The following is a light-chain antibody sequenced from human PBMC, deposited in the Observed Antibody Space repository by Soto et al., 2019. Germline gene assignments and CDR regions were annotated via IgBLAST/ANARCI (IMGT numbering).Light chain of an antibody. CDR1: QSISGY. V-gene: IGKV1-39*01. CDR2: AAS. CDR3: QQSYSTMLT. Sequence: DIQMTQSPSSLSASVGDRVTITCRASQSISGYLNWYQQKPGKAPELLIYAASSLQSGVPSRFSGSGSGTDFTLTISSLQPEDFATYYCQQSYSTMLTFGGGTKVEIK. J-gene: IGKJ4*01.